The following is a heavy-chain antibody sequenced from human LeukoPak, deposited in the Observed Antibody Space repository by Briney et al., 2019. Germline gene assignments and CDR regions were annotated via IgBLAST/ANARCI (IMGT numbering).Heavy chain of an antibody. CDR2: INWNGGST. J-gene: IGHJ4*02. CDR1: GFTFDDHD. Sequence: PGGSLRPSCVASGFTFDDHDMSWVRQAPGKGLEWVSNINWNGGSTGYADSVKGRFTISRDNAKNSLYLQMNSLRAEDTAFYYCARGKMVGATAWGGLDYWGQGTLVTVSS. D-gene: IGHD1-26*01. CDR3: ARGKMVGATAWGGLDY. V-gene: IGHV3-20*04.